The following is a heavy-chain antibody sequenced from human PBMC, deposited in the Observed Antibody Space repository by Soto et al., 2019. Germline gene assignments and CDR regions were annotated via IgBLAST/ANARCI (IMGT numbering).Heavy chain of an antibody. D-gene: IGHD2-2*01. CDR1: GGSISSSSYY. J-gene: IGHJ4*02. Sequence: SETLSLTCTVSGGSISSSSYYWGWIRQPPGKGLEWIGSIYYSGTTYNNPSLKSRVTISVETSKNQFSLKLRSVTATDTAVYYCARPHDCSSTGCYEAFDYWGQGTLVTVSS. CDR3: ARPHDCSSTGCYEAFDY. CDR2: IYYSGTT. V-gene: IGHV4-39*01.